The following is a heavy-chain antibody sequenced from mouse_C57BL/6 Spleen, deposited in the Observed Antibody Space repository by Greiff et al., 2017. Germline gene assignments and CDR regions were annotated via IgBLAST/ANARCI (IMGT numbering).Heavy chain of an antibody. CDR1: GYTFTDYE. CDR2: IDPETGGT. J-gene: IGHJ3*01. D-gene: IGHD1-1*02. V-gene: IGHV1-15*01. CDR3: TRSGLWTY. Sequence: VQGVESGAELVRPGASVTLSCKASGYTFTDYEMHWVKQTPVHGLEWIGAIDPETGGTAYNQKFKGKALLTADKSSSTAYMELRSLTSEDSAVYYCTRSGLWTYWGQGTLVTVSA.